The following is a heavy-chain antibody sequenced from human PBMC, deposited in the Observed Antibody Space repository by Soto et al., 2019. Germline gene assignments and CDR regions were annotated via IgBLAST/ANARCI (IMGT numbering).Heavy chain of an antibody. CDR1: GGSISDDY. CDR3: AREVRGVISGMDV. CDR2: ISHSGST. Sequence: SETLSLTCTVSGGSISDDYWSWIRQHPGKGLEWIGHISHSGSTNYNPSLKSLVNKSVDTSKRQFSLKLSSVNAADTAVYYCAREVRGVISGMDVWGQGTTVTVS. D-gene: IGHD3-10*01. V-gene: IGHV4-59*01. J-gene: IGHJ6*02.